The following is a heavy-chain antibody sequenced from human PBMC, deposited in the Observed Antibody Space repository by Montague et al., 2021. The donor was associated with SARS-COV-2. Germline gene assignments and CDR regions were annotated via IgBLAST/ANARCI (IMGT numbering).Heavy chain of an antibody. J-gene: IGHJ6*02. V-gene: IGHV4-4*08. CDR1: GVSVTDYY. CDR3: ARDRPRSYYYDSGTYTWGGYGMDA. Sequence: SETLSLTCTVSGVSVTDYYWSWIRQPPGKGLEWVGDVLYNKGTNFNPSLKSRVAISVDTSKNQFSLRLTSVTAADTAFYYCARDRPRSYYYDSGTYTWGGYGMDAWGQGTTVAVSS. D-gene: IGHD3-10*01. CDR2: VLYNKGT.